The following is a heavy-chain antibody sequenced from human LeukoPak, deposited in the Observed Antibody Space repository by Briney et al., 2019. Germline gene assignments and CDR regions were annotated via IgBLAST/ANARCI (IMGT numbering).Heavy chain of an antibody. V-gene: IGHV4-59*01. D-gene: IGHD5-18*01. CDR3: ARTTEGGYTYDYFYYYYMDV. CDR2: IYYSGST. J-gene: IGHJ6*03. CDR1: GGSINSNY. Sequence: SETLSLTCTVSGGSINSNYWSWIRQPPGKGLEWIGYIYYSGSTNYNPSLQSRVTISVDTSKNQFSLKLSSVTAADTAVYYCARTTEGGYTYDYFYYYYMDVWGKGTTVTISS.